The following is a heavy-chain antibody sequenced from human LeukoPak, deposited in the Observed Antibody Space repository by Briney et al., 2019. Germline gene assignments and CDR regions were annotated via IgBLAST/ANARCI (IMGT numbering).Heavy chain of an antibody. CDR2: ISSSSSYI. D-gene: IGHD6-6*01. CDR1: GFTFSSYS. V-gene: IGHV3-21*01. Sequence: GGSLRLSCAASGFTFSSYSMNWVRQAPGKGLEWVSSISSSSSYIYYADSVKGRFTISRDNAKNSLYLQMNSLRAEDTAVYYCARDPTRVLAARDGWFDPWGQGTLVTVSS. J-gene: IGHJ5*02. CDR3: ARDPTRVLAARDGWFDP.